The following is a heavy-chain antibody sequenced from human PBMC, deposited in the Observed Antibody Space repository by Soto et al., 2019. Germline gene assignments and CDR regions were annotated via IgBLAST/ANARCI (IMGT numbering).Heavy chain of an antibody. V-gene: IGHV3-15*07. D-gene: IGHD3-3*01. CDR1: GFTFSNAW. CDR3: TTDRGYYKDFDY. Sequence: GGSLRLSCAASGFTFSNAWMNWVRQAPGKGLEWVGRIKSKTDGGTTDYAAPVKGRFTISRDDSNNMLYLQMNSLKTEDTAVYYCTTDRGYYKDFDYWGQGTLVTVSS. CDR2: IKSKTDGGTT. J-gene: IGHJ4*02.